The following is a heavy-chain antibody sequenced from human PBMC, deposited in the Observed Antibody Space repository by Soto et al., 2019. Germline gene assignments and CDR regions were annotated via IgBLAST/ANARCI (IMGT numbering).Heavy chain of an antibody. CDR1: GGSVSSYD. Sequence: SETLSLTCTVSGGSVSSYDWSWIRQPPGKGLEWIGYIYYSGSTNYNPSLKSRVTISVDTSKNQFSPKLSSVTAADTAVYYCGRAVVSYCSSTSCYLPLYYYYGMDVWGQGTTVTVSS. J-gene: IGHJ6*02. D-gene: IGHD2-2*01. CDR2: IYYSGST. V-gene: IGHV4-59*08. CDR3: GRAVVSYCSSTSCYLPLYYYYGMDV.